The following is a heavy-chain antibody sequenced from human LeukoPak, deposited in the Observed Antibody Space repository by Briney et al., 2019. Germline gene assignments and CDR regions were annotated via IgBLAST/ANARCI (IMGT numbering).Heavy chain of an antibody. CDR1: GYTFTSYG. Sequence: ASVKVSCKASGYTFTSYGISWVRQAPGQGLEWMGWISAYNGNTNYAQKLQGRVTMTTDTSTSTAYMELRSLRSDGTAVYYCARVWIAAPVESSHDYWGQGTLVTVSS. J-gene: IGHJ4*02. D-gene: IGHD6-6*01. V-gene: IGHV1-18*01. CDR2: ISAYNGNT. CDR3: ARVWIAAPVESSHDY.